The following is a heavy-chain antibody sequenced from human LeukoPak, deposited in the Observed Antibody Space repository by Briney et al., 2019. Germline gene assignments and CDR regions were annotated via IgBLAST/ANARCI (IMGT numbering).Heavy chain of an antibody. V-gene: IGHV3-23*01. Sequence: GGSLRLSCAASGFTFSGYAMSWVRQAPGKGLEWVSVISGSGGTTYYADSVKGRFTISRDNSKNTLYLQMNSLRVEDTAAYYCAKDLEEVVVITLDYWGQGTLVTVSS. J-gene: IGHJ4*02. CDR1: GFTFSGYA. D-gene: IGHD3-22*01. CDR2: ISGSGGTT. CDR3: AKDLEEVVVITLDY.